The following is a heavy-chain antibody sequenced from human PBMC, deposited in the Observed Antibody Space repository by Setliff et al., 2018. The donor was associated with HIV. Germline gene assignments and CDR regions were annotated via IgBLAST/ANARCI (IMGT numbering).Heavy chain of an antibody. Sequence: ASVKVSCKASGYRFNTYGISWVRQAPGQGLEGMGWISPYNGDTRFAQSLQGRVTLTTDTSTNTAYMELSSLRSEDTAVYYCATIPRPSYYYYYYMDVWGKGTTVTVSS. CDR3: ATIPRPSYYYYYYMDV. V-gene: IGHV1-18*01. CDR2: ISPYNGDT. J-gene: IGHJ6*03. D-gene: IGHD6-6*01. CDR1: GYRFNTYG.